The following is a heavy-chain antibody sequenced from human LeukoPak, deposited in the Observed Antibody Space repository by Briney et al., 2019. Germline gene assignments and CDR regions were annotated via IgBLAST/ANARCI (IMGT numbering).Heavy chain of an antibody. J-gene: IGHJ4*02. CDR3: ARVRFGQPPGY. V-gene: IGHV1-46*01. Sequence: ASVKVSCKASGYTFTSYYMHWVRQAPGQGLEWMGIINPSGGSTSYAQKFQGRVTMTRDTSTSTAYMELRSLRSDDTAVYYCARVRFGQPPGYWGQGTLVTVSS. D-gene: IGHD3-16*01. CDR1: GYTFTSYY. CDR2: INPSGGST.